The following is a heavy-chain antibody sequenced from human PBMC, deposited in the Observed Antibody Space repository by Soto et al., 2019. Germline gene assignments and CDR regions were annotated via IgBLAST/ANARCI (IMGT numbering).Heavy chain of an antibody. CDR3: ARDLGYCVSTSCYTWFDP. V-gene: IGHV4-30-4*02. Sequence: PSETLSLTCTVSGYSIRSGVDYWSWIRQPPGKGLEWIGYIYYTGSTYYHPSLRRRVSISIDTSKNQFSLNLSSVTAADTAVYYCARDLGYCVSTSCYTWFDPWGQGTLVTVS. CDR1: GYSIRSGVDY. CDR2: IYYTGST. J-gene: IGHJ5*02. D-gene: IGHD2-2*02.